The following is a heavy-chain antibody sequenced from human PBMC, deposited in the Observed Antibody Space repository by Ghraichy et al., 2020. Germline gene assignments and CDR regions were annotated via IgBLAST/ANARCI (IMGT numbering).Heavy chain of an antibody. CDR2: IYYSGST. Sequence: SETLSLTCTVSGGSISSYYWSWIRQPPGKGLEWIGYIYYSGSTNYNPSLKSRVTISVDTYKNQFSLKLSSVTAADTAVYYCARDRVAGTSGGYYYYGMDVWGQGTTVTVSS. J-gene: IGHJ6*02. CDR1: GGSISSYY. D-gene: IGHD6-19*01. V-gene: IGHV4-59*01. CDR3: ARDRVAGTSGGYYYYGMDV.